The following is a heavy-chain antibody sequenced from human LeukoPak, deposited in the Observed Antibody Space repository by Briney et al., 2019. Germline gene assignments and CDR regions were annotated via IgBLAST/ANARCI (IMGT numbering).Heavy chain of an antibody. Sequence: GRSLRLSCAASGFPFSTYTLHWVRQAPGKGLEWVALISSDGSSIYYADSVEGRVTISRDNSKNTLYLQMNSLRSDDTAVYYCARGHGGVIVLWGYDGLDIWGQGTMVTVSS. CDR1: GFPFSTYT. V-gene: IGHV3-30*04. CDR2: ISSDGSSI. CDR3: ARGHGGVIVLWGYDGLDI. D-gene: IGHD3-16*02. J-gene: IGHJ3*02.